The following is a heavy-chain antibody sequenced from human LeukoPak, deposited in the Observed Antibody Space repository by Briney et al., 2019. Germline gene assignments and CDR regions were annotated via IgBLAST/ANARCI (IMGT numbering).Heavy chain of an antibody. J-gene: IGHJ6*02. D-gene: IGHD6-19*01. Sequence: GGSLRLSCAASGFTFSSYAMHWVRQAPGKGLEWVAVISYDGSNKYYADSVKGRFTISRDNSKNTLYLQTNSLRAEDTAVYYCARDGLLYSSGWYIGYYYYGMDVWGQGTTATVSS. CDR1: GFTFSSYA. CDR3: ARDGLLYSSGWYIGYYYYGMDV. V-gene: IGHV3-30-3*01. CDR2: ISYDGSNK.